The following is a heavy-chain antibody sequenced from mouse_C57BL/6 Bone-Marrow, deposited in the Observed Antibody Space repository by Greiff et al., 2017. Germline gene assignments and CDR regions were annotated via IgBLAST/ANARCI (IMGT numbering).Heavy chain of an antibody. Sequence: QVQLKESGAELVRPGASVTLSCKASGYTFTDYEMHWVQQTPVHGLEWVGAIDPETGGTAYNQKFKGKVILTADKSASTDYLELRRLRSEDSAVYYWTGADDRAWFAYWGQGTLVTVSA. V-gene: IGHV1-15*01. CDR1: GYTFTDYE. D-gene: IGHD6-1*01. J-gene: IGHJ3*01. CDR3: TGADDRAWFAY. CDR2: IDPETGGT.